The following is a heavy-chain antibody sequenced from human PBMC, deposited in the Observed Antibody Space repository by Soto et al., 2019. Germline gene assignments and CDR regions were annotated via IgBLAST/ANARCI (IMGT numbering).Heavy chain of an antibody. Sequence: SETLSLTCTVSGGSISSYYWSWIRQHPGKGLEWIGYIYYSGSTYYNPSLKSRVTISVDTSKNQFSLKLSSVTAADTAVYYCASHYYDSSGYYTFDYWGQGTLVTVSS. J-gene: IGHJ4*02. CDR3: ASHYYDSSGYYTFDY. V-gene: IGHV4-59*06. CDR2: IYYSGST. CDR1: GGSISSYY. D-gene: IGHD3-22*01.